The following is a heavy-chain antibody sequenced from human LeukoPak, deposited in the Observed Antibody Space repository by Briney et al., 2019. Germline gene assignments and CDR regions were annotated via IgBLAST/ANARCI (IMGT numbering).Heavy chain of an antibody. V-gene: IGHV4-31*03. J-gene: IGHJ4*02. CDR3: ARALYYSSGYFFFDY. CDR1: GVSISSLDHY. D-gene: IGHD3-22*01. CDR2: SFYRKST. Sequence: SHTLSLTCSVSGVSISSLDHYWSCIRQHPVKGLEWIDYSFYRKSTHYNPALKSRVTVSVEPYKRQFSLKLSSVTAGDTAVYYCARALYYSSGYFFFDYWGQGILVTVSS.